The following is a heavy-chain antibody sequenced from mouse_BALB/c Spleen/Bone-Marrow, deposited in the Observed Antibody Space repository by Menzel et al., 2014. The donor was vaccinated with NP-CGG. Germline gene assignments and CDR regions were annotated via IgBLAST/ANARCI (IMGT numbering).Heavy chain of an antibody. J-gene: IGHJ3*01. V-gene: IGHV1S53*02. CDR2: ISPGDGVI. CDR1: GYTFTDHA. CDR3: KRSLRRFAY. Sequence: QVQLQQPDAELVKPGASVKISCKASGYTFTDHAIHWVKQKPEQGLEWIGYISPGDGVIKYNEKFKGKAILTADKSSSTAYMQLNSLTSEDSAVYFCKRSLRRFAYWGQGTLVTVSA.